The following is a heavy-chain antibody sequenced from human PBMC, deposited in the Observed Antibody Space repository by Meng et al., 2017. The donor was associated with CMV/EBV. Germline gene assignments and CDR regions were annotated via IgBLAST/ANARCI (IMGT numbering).Heavy chain of an antibody. Sequence: SETLSLTCTVSGGSISSYYWSWIRQPPGKGLEWIGYIYYSGSTNYNPSLKSRVTISVDTSKNQFSLKLSSVTAADTAVYYCARGLRNYYDSSGPAYYFDYWGQGTLV. V-gene: IGHV4-59*01. CDR2: IYYSGST. D-gene: IGHD3-22*01. CDR3: ARGLRNYYDSSGPAYYFDY. CDR1: GGSISSYY. J-gene: IGHJ4*02.